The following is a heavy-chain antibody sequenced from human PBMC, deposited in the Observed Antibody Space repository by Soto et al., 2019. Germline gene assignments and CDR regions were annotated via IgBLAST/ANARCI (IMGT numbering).Heavy chain of an antibody. J-gene: IGHJ6*02. D-gene: IGHD3-10*01. Sequence: ASVTVSCKASGYTFTSYVIRWVRQAPGQGLEGMGWISAYNGNTNYAQKLQDRVTMATDTSTSTAYMELRSLRSDDTAVYYCARGDYYGSGSYYWEASDYYYYGMDVWGQGTTVTVSS. CDR2: ISAYNGNT. CDR1: GYTFTSYV. CDR3: ARGDYYGSGSYYWEASDYYYYGMDV. V-gene: IGHV1-18*04.